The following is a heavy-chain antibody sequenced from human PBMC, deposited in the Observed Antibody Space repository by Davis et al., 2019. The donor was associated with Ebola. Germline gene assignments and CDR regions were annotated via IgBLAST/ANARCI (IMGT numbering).Heavy chain of an antibody. Sequence: GESLKISCAASGFTFSNYGMNWVRQAPGKGLEWVANIKQDGSEKYYVDSVKGRFTISRDNAKNSLYLQMNSLRAEDTAVYYCASYSDFDWLFYMDVWGKGTTVTVSS. CDR3: ASYSDFDWLFYMDV. J-gene: IGHJ6*04. V-gene: IGHV3-7*01. D-gene: IGHD3-9*01. CDR1: GFTFSNYG. CDR2: IKQDGSEK.